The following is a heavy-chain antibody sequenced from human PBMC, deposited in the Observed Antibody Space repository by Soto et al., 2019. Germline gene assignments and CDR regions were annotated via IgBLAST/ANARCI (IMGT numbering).Heavy chain of an antibody. CDR2: IKQDGSEK. CDR3: ARNPDLYYFDY. J-gene: IGHJ4*02. Sequence: RQAPGKGLEWVANIKQDGSEKYYVDSVKGRFTISRDNAKNSLYLQMDSLRAEDTAVYYCARNPDLYYFDYWGQGTLVTVSS. V-gene: IGHV3-7*01.